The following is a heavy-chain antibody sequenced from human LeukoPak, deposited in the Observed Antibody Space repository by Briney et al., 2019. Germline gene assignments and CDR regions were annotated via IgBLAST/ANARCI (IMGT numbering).Heavy chain of an antibody. J-gene: IGHJ6*03. CDR3: ARSTRKNYHYYYYMDV. V-gene: IGHV4-4*07. D-gene: IGHD2-2*01. CDR2: ISTSGST. CDR1: GGSISIFY. Sequence: PSETLSLTCIVSGGSISIFYWIWIRQPAGKGLEWIGRISTSGSTDYNPSLKSRVTMSLDTSKNQFSLKLRSVTAADTAVYYCARSTRKNYHYYYYMDVWGKGTTVTISS.